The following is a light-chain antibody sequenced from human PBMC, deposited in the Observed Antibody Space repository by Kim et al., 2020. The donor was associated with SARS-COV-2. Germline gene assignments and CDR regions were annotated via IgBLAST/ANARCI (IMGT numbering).Light chain of an antibody. Sequence: GSVGDRVSITCQASHDISKHLNWFQQKPGKAPKLLIHDAATLKAGDPSRFSGSGSGTDFSLNISDLQPEDFATYYCQQYDSLPFAFGPGTKVDIK. V-gene: IGKV1-33*01. CDR3: QQYDSLPFA. J-gene: IGKJ3*01. CDR1: HDISKH. CDR2: DAA.